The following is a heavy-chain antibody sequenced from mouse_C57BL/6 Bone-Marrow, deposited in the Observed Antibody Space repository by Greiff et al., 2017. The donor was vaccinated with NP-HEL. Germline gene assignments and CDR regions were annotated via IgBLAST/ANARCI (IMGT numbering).Heavy chain of an antibody. CDR3: AREGTYGSSPWFAY. CDR2: IDPSDSYT. D-gene: IGHD1-1*01. Sequence: QVQLQQPGAELVMPGASVKLSCKASGYTFTSYWMHWVKQRPGQGLEWIGEIDPSDSYTNYNQKFKGKSTLTVDKSSSNAYMQLSSLTSEDSAVYYCAREGTYGSSPWFAYWGQGTLVTVSA. V-gene: IGHV1-69*01. J-gene: IGHJ3*01. CDR1: GYTFTSYW.